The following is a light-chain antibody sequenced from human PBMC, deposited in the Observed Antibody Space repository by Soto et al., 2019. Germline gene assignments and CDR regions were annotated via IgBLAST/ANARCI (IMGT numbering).Light chain of an antibody. CDR3: QQYGSSPWT. V-gene: IGKV3-20*01. J-gene: IGKJ1*01. CDR2: GAS. Sequence: IVITQSPATLSVYPGESATLSCRASQSVSSSYLAWYQQKPGQAPRLLIYGASSRATGIPDRFSGSGSGTDFTLTISRLEPEDFAVYYCQQYGSSPWTFGQGTKA. CDR1: QSVSSSY.